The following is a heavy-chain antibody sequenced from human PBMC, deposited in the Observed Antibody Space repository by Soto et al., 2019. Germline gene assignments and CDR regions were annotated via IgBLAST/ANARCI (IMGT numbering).Heavy chain of an antibody. CDR1: GGTISSYY. Sequence: QSLTCTVSGGTISSYYWSWIRQPPGKGLEWIGYIFYSGGTKYNPSLKSRVTISLDTSRNQFSLRLSYVTAADTAVYYCARDNGELPLEYWGQGTLVTVSS. D-gene: IGHD1-1*01. CDR2: IFYSGGT. CDR3: ARDNGELPLEY. V-gene: IGHV4-59*01. J-gene: IGHJ4*02.